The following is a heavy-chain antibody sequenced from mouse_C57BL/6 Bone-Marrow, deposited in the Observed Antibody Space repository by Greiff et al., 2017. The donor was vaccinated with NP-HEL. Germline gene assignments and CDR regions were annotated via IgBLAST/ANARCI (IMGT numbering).Heavy chain of an antibody. CDR3: ARWGSSGYDYEMDY. V-gene: IGHV1-53*01. CDR2: INPSNGGT. D-gene: IGHD3-2*02. CDR1: GYTFTSYW. J-gene: IGHJ4*01. Sequence: QVQLQQPGTELVKPGASVKLSCKASGYTFTSYWMHWVKQRPGQGLEWIGNINPSNGGTNYNEKFKSKATLNVDKSSSTDYKQLSSLTSEDSAVYSSARWGSSGYDYEMDYWGQGTSVTVSA.